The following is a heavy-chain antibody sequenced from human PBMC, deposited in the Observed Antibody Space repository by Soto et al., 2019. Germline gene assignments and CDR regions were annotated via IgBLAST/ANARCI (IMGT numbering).Heavy chain of an antibody. CDR3: SNAPSFHDTRRYYVFDH. J-gene: IGHJ4*02. Sequence: QVQLVESGGGVVQPGRSLSLSCTASGFTFSIYGMHWVRQTTGMGLEWVAHISYDGNNEHYTDSVNGRFTISRDNSKNTVWLRAHRLRPAGPARFYRSNAPSFHDTRRYYVFDHWRQGTLVTVSS. D-gene: IGHD3-22*01. CDR2: ISYDGNNE. V-gene: IGHV3-30*18. CDR1: GFTFSIYG.